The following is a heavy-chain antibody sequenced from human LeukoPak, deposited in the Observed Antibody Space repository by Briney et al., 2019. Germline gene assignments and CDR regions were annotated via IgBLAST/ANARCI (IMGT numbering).Heavy chain of an antibody. CDR1: GFTFSSYE. J-gene: IGHJ4*02. D-gene: IGHD3-10*01. CDR2: ISSSGSTI. Sequence: GGSLRLSCAASGFTFSSYEMNRVRQAPGKGLEWVSYISSSGSTIYYADSVKGRFTISRDNAKNSLYLQTNSLRAEDTAVYYCASSASGFGEYHRFDYWGQGTLVTVSS. V-gene: IGHV3-48*03. CDR3: ASSASGFGEYHRFDY.